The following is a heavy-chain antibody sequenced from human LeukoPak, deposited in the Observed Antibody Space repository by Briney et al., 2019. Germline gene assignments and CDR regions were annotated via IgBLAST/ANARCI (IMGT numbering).Heavy chain of an antibody. V-gene: IGHV4-38-2*01. J-gene: IGHJ5*02. CDR3: ARKLRLGGNWFDP. D-gene: IGHD1-26*01. Sequence: SETLSLTCDVSGYSISSGYYWAWIRQSPGKGLEWIGNIYRSGSTYYNPSLKSQVSLSVDTSKNQFSLKLRSVTAADTAVYYCARKLRLGGNWFDPWGQGTLVTVSS. CDR1: GYSISSGYY. CDR2: IYRSGST.